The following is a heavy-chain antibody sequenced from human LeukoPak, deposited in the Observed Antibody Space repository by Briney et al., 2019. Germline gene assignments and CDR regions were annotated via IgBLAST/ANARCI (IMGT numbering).Heavy chain of an antibody. V-gene: IGHV3-23*05. J-gene: IGHJ5*02. CDR2: IHTSGDT. D-gene: IGHD4-17*01. Sequence: AGGSLRLSCAASGFTFSSYAMSWVRQAPGKGLEWVSAIHTSGDTCYADSVKGRFTISRDTSKNTLYPQINSLRVEDTAVYYCIVFGDSNHWGQGTLVTVSS. CDR3: IVFGDSNH. CDR1: GFTFSSYA.